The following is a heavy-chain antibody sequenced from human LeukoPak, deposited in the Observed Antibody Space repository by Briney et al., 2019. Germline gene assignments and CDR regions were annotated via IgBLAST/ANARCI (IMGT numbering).Heavy chain of an antibody. Sequence: GGSLRLSCAASGFTFSSYWMSWVRQAPGKGLEWVANIKQDGSEKYYVDSVKGRFTISRDGARNSVYLQMNSLRADETAVYFCARFIASPGPDAFDIWGQGTLVTVSS. J-gene: IGHJ3*02. CDR3: ARFIASPGPDAFDI. V-gene: IGHV3-7*01. CDR2: IKQDGSEK. CDR1: GFTFSSYW. D-gene: IGHD6-13*01.